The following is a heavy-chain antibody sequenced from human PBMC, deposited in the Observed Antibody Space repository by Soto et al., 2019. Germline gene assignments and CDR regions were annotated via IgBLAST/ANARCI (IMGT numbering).Heavy chain of an antibody. J-gene: IGHJ6*02. CDR1: GYSFTTYG. V-gene: IGHV1-18*01. CDR3: AREGPAPYYYSGMDV. Sequence: QVQLVQSRGEVKKPGASVKVSCKTSGYSFTTYGISWVRQAPGQGLEWMGWISGYNGNTNYAQNLQDRVTMTTDTSTSTAYMELRSLRSDDTAVYYCAREGPAPYYYSGMDVWGQGSTVTVSS. CDR2: ISGYNGNT.